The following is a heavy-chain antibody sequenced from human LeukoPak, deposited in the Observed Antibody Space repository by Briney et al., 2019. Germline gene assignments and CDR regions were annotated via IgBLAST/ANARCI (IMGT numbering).Heavy chain of an antibody. CDR2: IYYSGST. CDR3: ARQEGRRDGYNLYWFDP. V-gene: IGHV4-39*01. Sequence: PSEALSLTCTVSGGSISSSSYYWGWIRQPPGKGLEWIGSIYYSGSTYYNPSLKSRVTISVDTSKNQFSLKLSSVTAADTAVYYCARQEGRRDGYNLYWFDPWGQGTLVTVS. J-gene: IGHJ5*02. D-gene: IGHD5-24*01. CDR1: GGSISSSSYY.